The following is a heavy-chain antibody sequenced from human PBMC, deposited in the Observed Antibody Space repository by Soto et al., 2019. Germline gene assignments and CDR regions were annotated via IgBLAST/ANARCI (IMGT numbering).Heavy chain of an antibody. V-gene: IGHV3-23*01. CDR2: INGSGGST. CDR1: GFTFSSYA. J-gene: IGHJ4*02. Sequence: PGGSLRLSCAASGFTFSSYAMSWVRQAPGKGLEWVSAINGSGGSTCYADSVKGRFTISRDNAKNSLYLQMNSLRAEDTALYYCARTYYDTSGYKYWGQGTLVTVSS. D-gene: IGHD3-22*01. CDR3: ARTYYDTSGYKY.